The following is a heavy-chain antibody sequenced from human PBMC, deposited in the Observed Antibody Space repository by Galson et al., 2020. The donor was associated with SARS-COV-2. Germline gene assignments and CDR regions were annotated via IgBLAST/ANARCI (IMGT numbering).Heavy chain of an antibody. J-gene: IGHJ4*02. CDR2: ISSSSSNI. Sequence: NSGGSLRLSCAASGFTFRGYTMTWVRQAPGKGLEWVSSISSSSSNIYYADSVKGRFTISRDTAKNSLYLQMNSLRAEDTAVFYCARVQKGLSYQDRSGPYYFDYWGQGTLVTVSS. V-gene: IGHV3-21*01. CDR1: GFTFRGYT. CDR3: ARVQKGLSYQDRSGPYYFDY. D-gene: IGHD3-3*01.